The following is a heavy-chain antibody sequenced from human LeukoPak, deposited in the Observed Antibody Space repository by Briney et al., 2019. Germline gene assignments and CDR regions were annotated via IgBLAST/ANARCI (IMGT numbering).Heavy chain of an antibody. CDR2: ISYDGSNK. CDR3: AKDSVDTAMGDY. CDR1: GFTFRSYD. D-gene: IGHD5-18*01. J-gene: IGHJ4*02. V-gene: IGHV3-30*18. Sequence: GGSLRLSCAASGFTFRSYDMHWVRQAPGKGLEWVAVISYDGSNKYYADSVKGRFTISRDNSKNTLYLQMNSLRAEDTAVYYCAKDSVDTAMGDYWGQGTLVTVSS.